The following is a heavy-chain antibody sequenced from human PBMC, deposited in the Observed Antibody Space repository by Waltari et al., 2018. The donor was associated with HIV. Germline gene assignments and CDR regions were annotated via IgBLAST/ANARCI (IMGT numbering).Heavy chain of an antibody. Sequence: EVQLLESGGGLVQPGGSLRLSCAASGLTFRSYAMSWVRQAPGKGLEWVSAISGSGGSTYYADSVKGRFTISRDNSKNTLYLQMNSLRAEDTAVYYCAKDPGVYSNSRLWGQGTLVTVSS. CDR1: GLTFRSYA. CDR3: AKDPGVYSNSRL. D-gene: IGHD4-4*01. CDR2: ISGSGGST. V-gene: IGHV3-23*01. J-gene: IGHJ4*02.